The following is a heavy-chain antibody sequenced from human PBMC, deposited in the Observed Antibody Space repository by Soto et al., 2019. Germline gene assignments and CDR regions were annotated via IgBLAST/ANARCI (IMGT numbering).Heavy chain of an antibody. D-gene: IGHD1-26*01. CDR1: GLTFNMYD. V-gene: IGHV3-30*03. J-gene: IGHJ3*02. CDR2: ISYDGSNK. Sequence: GGSLELACAASGLTFNMYDIHWGRQAPGKGLEWVAVISYDGSNKYYADSVKGRFTISRDNSKNTLYLQMNSLRAEDTAVYHCAIIHSGSFGFDIWGQGTVVTVSS. CDR3: AIIHSGSFGFDI.